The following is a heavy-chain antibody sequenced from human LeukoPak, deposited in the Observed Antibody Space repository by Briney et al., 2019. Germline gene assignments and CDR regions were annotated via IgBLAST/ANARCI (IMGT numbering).Heavy chain of an antibody. Sequence: GRSLRLSCAASGFTFSSYGMHWVRQAPGKGLEWVAVISYDGSNKYYADSVKGRFTISRDNSKNTLYLQMNSLRAEDTAVYYCAKGGGHIVATISPGFDYWGQGTLVTVSS. CDR3: AKGGGHIVATISPGFDY. J-gene: IGHJ4*02. CDR2: ISYDGSNK. V-gene: IGHV3-30*18. D-gene: IGHD5-12*01. CDR1: GFTFSSYG.